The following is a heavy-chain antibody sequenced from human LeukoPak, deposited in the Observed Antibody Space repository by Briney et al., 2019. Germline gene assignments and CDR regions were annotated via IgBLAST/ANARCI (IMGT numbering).Heavy chain of an antibody. CDR2: IYPGDSDT. Sequence: GESLKISRKGSGYSFTSYWIGWVRQMPGKGLEWMGIIYPGDSDTRYSPSFQGQVTISADKSISTAYLQWSSLKASDTAMYYCARDLGYCSSTSCSTVNWFDPWGQGTLVTVSS. CDR1: GYSFTSYW. J-gene: IGHJ5*02. V-gene: IGHV5-51*01. CDR3: ARDLGYCSSTSCSTVNWFDP. D-gene: IGHD2-2*02.